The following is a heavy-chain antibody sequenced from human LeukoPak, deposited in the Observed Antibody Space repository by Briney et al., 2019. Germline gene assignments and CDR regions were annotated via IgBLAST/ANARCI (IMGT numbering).Heavy chain of an antibody. CDR2: IYSGGST. CDR3: ARLGVKTGTTDWFDP. V-gene: IGHV3-66*02. J-gene: IGHJ5*02. D-gene: IGHD1-7*01. Sequence: GGSLRLSCAASGFTVSSNYMSWVRQAPGKGLEWVSVIYSGGSTYYADSVKGRFTISRDNSENTLYLQMNSLRAEDTAVYYCARLGVKTGTTDWFDPWGQGTLVTVSS. CDR1: GFTVSSNY.